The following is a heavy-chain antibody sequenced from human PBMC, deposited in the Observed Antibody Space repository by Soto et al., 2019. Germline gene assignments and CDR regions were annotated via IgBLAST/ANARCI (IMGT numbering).Heavy chain of an antibody. Sequence: PSQTLSLTCALSGDSVSSNGAAWNWIRQSPSRGLQWLGRTYYRSKWNNDYAVSVKSRITIKPDTSKNQFSLQLNSVTPEDTAAYYCARGHAGTMDVWGQGTTVTGS. CDR3: ARGHAGTMDV. CDR1: GDSVSSNGAA. D-gene: IGHD1-1*01. V-gene: IGHV6-1*01. J-gene: IGHJ6*02. CDR2: TYYRSKWNN.